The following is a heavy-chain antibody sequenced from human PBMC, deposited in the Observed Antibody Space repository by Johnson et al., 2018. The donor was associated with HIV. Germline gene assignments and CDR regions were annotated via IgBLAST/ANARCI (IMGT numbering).Heavy chain of an antibody. CDR3: ATYYYDSSGYSYAFDI. CDR1: VFTFSSYA. V-gene: IGHV3-23*04. D-gene: IGHD3-22*01. CDR2: ISGSGGSP. J-gene: IGHJ3*02. Sequence: MLLVESGGGLVQPGGSLRLSCAASVFTFSSYAMSWVRQAPGKGLAWVSAISGSGGSPYYADSVKGRFPISRDNSKNTLYLQMNSLRAEDTAVYYCATYYYDSSGYSYAFDIWGQGTMVTVSS.